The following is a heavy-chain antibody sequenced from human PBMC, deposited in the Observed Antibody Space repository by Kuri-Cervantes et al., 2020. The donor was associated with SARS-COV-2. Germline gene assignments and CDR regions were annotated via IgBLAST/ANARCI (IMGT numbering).Heavy chain of an antibody. V-gene: IGHV3-23*01. D-gene: IGHD1-7*01. CDR1: GFSFSSYA. Sequence: GESLKISCAASGFSFSSYAMSWVRQAPGKGLEWVSVISGSGTGAYYADSVKGRFTISRDNSKNTPYLQMNSLRAEDTAVYFCAKDPTATTEYYYAMDVWGQGTTVTVSS. CDR2: ISGSGTGA. CDR3: AKDPTATTEYYYAMDV. J-gene: IGHJ6*02.